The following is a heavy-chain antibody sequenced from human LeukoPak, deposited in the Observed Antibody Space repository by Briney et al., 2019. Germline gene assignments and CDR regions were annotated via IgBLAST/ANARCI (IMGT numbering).Heavy chain of an antibody. CDR1: GFTFSSYT. CDR3: ARDMDYYDSSGYYEKLYYFDY. J-gene: IGHJ4*02. V-gene: IGHV3-21*01. Sequence: KSGESLRLSCAASGFTFSSYTMNWVRQAPGKGLEWVSSISSSGSYIYHADSVKGRFTISRDNAKNSLYLQMNSLRAEDTAVYYCARDMDYYDSSGYYEKLYYFDYWGQGTLVTVSS. CDR2: ISSSGSYI. D-gene: IGHD3-22*01.